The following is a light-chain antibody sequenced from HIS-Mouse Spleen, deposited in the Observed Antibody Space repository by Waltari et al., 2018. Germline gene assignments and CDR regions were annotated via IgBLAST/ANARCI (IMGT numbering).Light chain of an antibody. CDR1: ALPKKY. J-gene: IGLJ2*01. V-gene: IGLV3-10*01. CDR3: YSTDRSGNHRV. CDR2: EDS. Sequence: SYELTQPPSVSVSPGHTARITCSGDALPKKYAYWYQQKSGQAPVLVSYEDSNRPSGIPERFSGSSSGTMATLTISGAQVEDEADYYCYSTDRSGNHRVFGGGTKLTVL.